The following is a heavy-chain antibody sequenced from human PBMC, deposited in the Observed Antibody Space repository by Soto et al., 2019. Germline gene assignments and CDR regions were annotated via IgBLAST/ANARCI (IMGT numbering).Heavy chain of an antibody. Sequence: PGGSLRLSCAASGFTLSSYAMSWVRQAPGKGLEWVSIISGSGGSTYYADSVKGRFTISRDNSKDTLYLQMSSLRAEDTAVYYCANCLGGQLVPGYYGMDVWGQGTTVTVSS. CDR3: ANCLGGQLVPGYYGMDV. V-gene: IGHV3-23*01. J-gene: IGHJ6*02. CDR1: GFTLSSYA. D-gene: IGHD6-13*01. CDR2: ISGSGGST.